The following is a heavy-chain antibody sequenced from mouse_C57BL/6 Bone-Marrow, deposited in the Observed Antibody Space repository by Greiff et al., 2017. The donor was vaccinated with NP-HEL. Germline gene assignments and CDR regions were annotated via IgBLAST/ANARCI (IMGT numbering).Heavy chain of an antibody. CDR1: GFTFSSYA. CDR2: ISDGGSYT. V-gene: IGHV5-4*01. D-gene: IGHD3-1*01. J-gene: IGHJ4*01. Sequence: EVQGVESGGGLVKPGGSLKLSCAASGFTFSSYAMSWVRQTPEKRLEWVATISDGGSYTYYPDNVKGRFTMSRDNAKNNLYLQMSHLKSEDTAMYYCARVGGPYYAMDYWGQGTSVTVSS. CDR3: ARVGGPYYAMDY.